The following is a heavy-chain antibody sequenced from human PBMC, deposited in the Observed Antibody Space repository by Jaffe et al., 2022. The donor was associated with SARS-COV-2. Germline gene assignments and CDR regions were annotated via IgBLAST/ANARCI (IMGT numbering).Heavy chain of an antibody. CDR2: IRSRASGGTT. Sequence: EVQLVESGGDLVQPGRSLRLSCIGSGFTFGDYSLSWFRQAPGKGLQWVGFIRSRASGGTTPDAASVTGRFTISRDDSKGIAYLQMNSLKTEDTAVYYCTRGLLFAELWGQGTLVTVSS. V-gene: IGHV3-49*03. D-gene: IGHD2-21*02. CDR3: TRGLLFAEL. J-gene: IGHJ4*02. CDR1: GFTFGDYS.